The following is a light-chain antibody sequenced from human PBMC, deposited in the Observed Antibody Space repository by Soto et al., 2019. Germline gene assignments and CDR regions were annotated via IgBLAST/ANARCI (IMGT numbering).Light chain of an antibody. J-gene: IGKJ1*01. V-gene: IGKV1-6*01. CDR1: QGSRND. CDR2: AAS. CDR3: LQDYTYPRT. Sequence: AIQMTQSPSSLSASVGDRVTITCRASQGSRNDLGWYQQKPGKAPRLLIYAASILQIGVPSRISGTGSGTDFNLTITSLQPEDIATYYCLQDYTYPRTFGQGTKVEIK.